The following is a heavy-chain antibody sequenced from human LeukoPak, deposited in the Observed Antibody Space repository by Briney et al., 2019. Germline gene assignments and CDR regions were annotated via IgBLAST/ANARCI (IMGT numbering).Heavy chain of an antibody. J-gene: IGHJ6*03. CDR1: GYTFTGYY. Sequence: ASVKVSCKASGYTFTGYYMHWVRQAPGQGLEWMGRINPNSGGTNYAQKFQGRVTMTRDTSISTAYMELSRLRSDDTAVYYCARGRGSATYYYYMDVWGKGTTVTVSS. V-gene: IGHV1-2*06. CDR3: ARGRGSATYYYYMDV. CDR2: INPNSGGT. D-gene: IGHD1-26*01.